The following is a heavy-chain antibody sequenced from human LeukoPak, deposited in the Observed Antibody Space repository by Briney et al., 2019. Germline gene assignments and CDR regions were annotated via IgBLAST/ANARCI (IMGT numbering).Heavy chain of an antibody. CDR2: IYYSKNT. J-gene: IGHJ4*02. CDR1: GASISSSSAY. V-gene: IGHV4-39*01. D-gene: IGHD5-18*01. Sequence: SETLSLTCTVSGASISSSSAYWGWIRQPPGKGLEWIGSIYYSKNTYYNPSLKTRVTISADTSKNHFSLTLGSVSATDTAVYYCVSPRGFSYGYFDYWGEGTLVTVSA. CDR3: VSPRGFSYGYFDY.